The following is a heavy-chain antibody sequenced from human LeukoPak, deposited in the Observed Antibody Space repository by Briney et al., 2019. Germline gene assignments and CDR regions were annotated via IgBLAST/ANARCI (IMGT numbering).Heavy chain of an antibody. J-gene: IGHJ4*02. Sequence: PGRSLRLSCAASGFTFDDYAMHWVRQAPGKGLEWVSGISWNSGSIGYADTVKGRFTISRDNAKNSLYLQMNSLRAEDTALYYCAKDVWEPQKEYYFDYWGQGTLVTVSS. CDR1: GFTFDDYA. V-gene: IGHV3-9*01. D-gene: IGHD1-26*01. CDR2: ISWNSGSI. CDR3: AKDVWEPQKEYYFDY.